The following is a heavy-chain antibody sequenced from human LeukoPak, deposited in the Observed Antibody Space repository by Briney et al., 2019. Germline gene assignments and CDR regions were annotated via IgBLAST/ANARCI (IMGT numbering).Heavy chain of an antibody. Sequence: GASVKVSCKASGYTFTGYYMHWARQAPGQGLEWMGGIIPIFGTANYAQKFQGRVTITADESTSTAYMELSSLRSEDTAVYYCARDANLDFDYWGQGTLVTVSS. D-gene: IGHD4/OR15-4a*01. V-gene: IGHV1-69*13. J-gene: IGHJ4*02. CDR3: ARDANLDFDY. CDR1: GYTFTGYY. CDR2: IIPIFGTA.